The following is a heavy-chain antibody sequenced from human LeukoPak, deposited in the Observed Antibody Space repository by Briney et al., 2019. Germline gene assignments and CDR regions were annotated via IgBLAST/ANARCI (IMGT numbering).Heavy chain of an antibody. CDR1: GFTFSNYA. J-gene: IGHJ4*02. D-gene: IGHD6-19*01. V-gene: IGHV3-23*01. Sequence: PGGSLRLSCAASGFTFSNYALSWVRQAPGGALEWVSLISWSSLTTEYADSVKGRFTVSRDNSKNALSLQMNSLNADDTAVYYCAKHVRTSVWFFDSWGQGTLVTVSS. CDR2: ISWSSLTT. CDR3: AKHVRTSVWFFDS.